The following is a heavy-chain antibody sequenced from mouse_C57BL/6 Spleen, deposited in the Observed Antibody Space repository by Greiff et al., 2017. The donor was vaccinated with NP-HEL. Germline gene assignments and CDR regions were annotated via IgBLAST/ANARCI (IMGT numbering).Heavy chain of an antibody. CDR3: ARAPITTVVPPYYAMDY. D-gene: IGHD1-1*01. Sequence: VQLQQPGAELVKPGASVKMSCKASGYTFTSYWITWVKQRPGQGLEWIGDIYPGSGSTNYNEKFKSKATLTVDTSSSTAYMQLSSLTSEDSAVYYCARAPITTVVPPYYAMDYWGQGTSVTVSS. J-gene: IGHJ4*01. V-gene: IGHV1-55*01. CDR1: GYTFTSYW. CDR2: IYPGSGST.